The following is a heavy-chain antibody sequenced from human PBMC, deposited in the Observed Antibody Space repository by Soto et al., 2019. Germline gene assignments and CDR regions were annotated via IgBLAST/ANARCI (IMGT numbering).Heavy chain of an antibody. CDR1: GGSFSGYY. CDR2: INHSGST. J-gene: IGHJ6*03. D-gene: IGHD6-6*01. V-gene: IGHV4-34*01. Sequence: PSETLSLTCAVYGGSFSGYYWSWIRQPPGKGLEWIGEINHSGSTNYNPSPKSRVTISVDTSKNQFSLKLSSVTAADTAVYYCASYSSSAGAYYYYYMDVWGKGTTVTVSS. CDR3: ASYSSSAGAYYYYYMDV.